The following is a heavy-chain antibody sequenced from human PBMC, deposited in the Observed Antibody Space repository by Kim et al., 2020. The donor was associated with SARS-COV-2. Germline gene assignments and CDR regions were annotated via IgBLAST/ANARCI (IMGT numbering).Heavy chain of an antibody. V-gene: IGHV4-4*02. Sequence: YHSGSTNYNPSLKSRVIISVDKSKNQFSLKLSSVTAADTAVYYCASTVRDWGQGTLVTVSS. CDR2: YHSGST. D-gene: IGHD2-8*02. J-gene: IGHJ4*02. CDR3: ASTVRD.